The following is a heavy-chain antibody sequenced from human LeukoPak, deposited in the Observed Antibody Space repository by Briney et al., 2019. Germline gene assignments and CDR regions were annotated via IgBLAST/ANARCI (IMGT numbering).Heavy chain of an antibody. V-gene: IGHV3-33*01. CDR1: GFTFSSYG. CDR3: ARDSSWYSFDH. D-gene: IGHD6-13*01. J-gene: IGHJ4*02. CDR2: IWYDGSNK. Sequence: PGRSLRLSCAASGFTFSSYGMHWVRQAPGKGLEWVAVIWYDGSNKYYADSVKGRFTISRDNSKNTLYLQMNSLRAEDTAVYYCARDSSWYSFDHWGQGTLVTVSS.